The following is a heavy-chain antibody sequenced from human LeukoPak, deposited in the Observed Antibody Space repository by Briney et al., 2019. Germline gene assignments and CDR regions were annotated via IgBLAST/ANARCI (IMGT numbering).Heavy chain of an antibody. Sequence: SETLSLTCTVSGDSISSSSYYWGWIRQPPGKGLEWIRSIYYGGSTYYNPSIKSRVTISVDTSKNQFFLKLSSVTAADAAVYYCARHGGGGGSLFDYWGQGTLVTVS. J-gene: IGHJ4*02. CDR3: ARHGGGGGSLFDY. V-gene: IGHV4-39*01. D-gene: IGHD3-16*01. CDR2: IYYGGST. CDR1: GDSISSSSYY.